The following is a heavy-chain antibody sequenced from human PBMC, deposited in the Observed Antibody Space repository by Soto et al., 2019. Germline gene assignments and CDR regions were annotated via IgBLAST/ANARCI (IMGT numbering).Heavy chain of an antibody. CDR3: ARGDYAWGSDRLLVWFDR. J-gene: IGHJ5*02. CDR2: ITPMFGPA. CDR1: GGTFSDFA. D-gene: IGHD3-16*02. Sequence: QMQLVQSGSEVKKPGSSVKVSCKTSGGTFSDFAINWVRQGPGQGLEWMGVITPMFGPANCAQKFQGRLTITADKSTATVYMEMGSLKSEVTAVYYCARGDYAWGSDRLLVWFDRWGQGTLVSVSS. V-gene: IGHV1-69*06.